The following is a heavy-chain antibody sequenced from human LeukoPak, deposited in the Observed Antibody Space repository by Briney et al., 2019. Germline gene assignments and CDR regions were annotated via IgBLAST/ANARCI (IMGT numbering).Heavy chain of an antibody. Sequence: GGSLRLSCAASGFTFSDYYMSWIRQAPGKGLEWVSYINVGGTNTYYADSVKGRFTISRDNTKNSLYLQMNSLRAEDTAVYYCARGVVLMVYAIARFYYFDYWGQGTLVTVSS. CDR2: INVGGTNT. CDR1: GFTFSDYY. D-gene: IGHD2-8*01. CDR3: ARGVVLMVYAIARFYYFDY. V-gene: IGHV3-11*04. J-gene: IGHJ4*02.